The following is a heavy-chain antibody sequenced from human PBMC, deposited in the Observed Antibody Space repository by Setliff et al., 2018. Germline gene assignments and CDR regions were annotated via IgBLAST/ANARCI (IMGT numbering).Heavy chain of an antibody. V-gene: IGHV3-74*01. CDR2: LTYDADVSRP. D-gene: IGHD2-2*01. J-gene: IGHJ3*02. CDR1: GFVFNSYA. Sequence: PSETLSLSCTASGFVFNSYAMHWVRQVPGKGLVWVSRLTYDADVSRPTYADSVKGRFTISRDNAKNSLYLQMNSLRAEDTAVYYCARGRMRGSCSGPSCTYDPFDIWGQGTPVTLSS. CDR3: ARGRMRGSCSGPSCTYDPFDI.